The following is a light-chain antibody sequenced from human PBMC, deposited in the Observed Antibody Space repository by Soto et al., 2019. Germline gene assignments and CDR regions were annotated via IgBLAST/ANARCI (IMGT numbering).Light chain of an antibody. Sequence: QPVLTQPPSAPGTPGQRVTISCSGSSSNIGRNTVNWYQHLPGTAPKLLIYSSERRPSGVPARFSASKSGTSASLAISGLQSEDEADYYCAAWDDSLNGLVFGGGTKLTVL. V-gene: IGLV1-44*01. CDR3: AAWDDSLNGLV. J-gene: IGLJ2*01. CDR1: SSNIGRNT. CDR2: SSE.